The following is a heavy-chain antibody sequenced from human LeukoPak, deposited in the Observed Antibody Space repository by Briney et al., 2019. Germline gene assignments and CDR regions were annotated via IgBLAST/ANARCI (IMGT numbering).Heavy chain of an antibody. D-gene: IGHD6-13*01. CDR2: VDPEDGET. J-gene: IGHJ5*02. V-gene: IGHV1-69-2*01. CDR1: GYTFIDYY. Sequence: ASVKVSCKVSGYTFIDYYMHWVQQAPGKGPEWMGLVDPEDGETIYAEKFQGRLTITADTSTDTAYMELSSLRSEDTAIYYCAPATDKGQQLGRGWFDPWGQGTLVTVSS. CDR3: APATDKGQQLGRGWFDP.